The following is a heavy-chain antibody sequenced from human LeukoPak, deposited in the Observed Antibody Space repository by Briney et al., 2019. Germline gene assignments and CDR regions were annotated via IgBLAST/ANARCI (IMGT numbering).Heavy chain of an antibody. D-gene: IGHD6-13*01. V-gene: IGHV3-11*03. Sequence: GGSLRLSCAASGFSFSDFYMSWIRQAPGKGLEWVSYIDGTSTFTNYADSVKGRFTISRDNAKNALYLQMNSLRAEDSAVYYCARALVAAPGTKGGPWGQGTLVTVSS. CDR1: GFSFSDFY. CDR2: IDGTSTFT. CDR3: ARALVAAPGTKGGP. J-gene: IGHJ5*02.